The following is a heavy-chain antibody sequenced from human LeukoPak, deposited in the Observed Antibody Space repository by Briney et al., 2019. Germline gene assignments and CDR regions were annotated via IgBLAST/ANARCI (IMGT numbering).Heavy chain of an antibody. Sequence: PGGSLRLSCAASGFTLSSYAMSWVRQGPGKGPEWVSAISVSGNTYHADSVKGRFTISGDSSKNTLYLQMNSLRAEDAAVYYCAKAPVTTCSGAYCYPFDYWGQGTLVTVSP. D-gene: IGHD2-15*01. CDR3: AKAPVTTCSGAYCYPFDY. CDR2: ISVSGNT. V-gene: IGHV3-23*01. J-gene: IGHJ4*02. CDR1: GFTLSSYA.